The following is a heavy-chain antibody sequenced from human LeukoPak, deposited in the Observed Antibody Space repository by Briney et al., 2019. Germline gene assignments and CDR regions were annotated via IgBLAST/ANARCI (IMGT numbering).Heavy chain of an antibody. D-gene: IGHD7-27*01. Sequence: PGGSLRLSCAASGFTFSDYYMSWIRQAPGKGLEWVANIKQDGSEKYYVDSVKGRFTISRDNAKNSLYLQMNSLRAEDTAVYYCARDLGSDYYYGMDVWGQGTTVTVSS. CDR2: IKQDGSEK. CDR3: ARDLGSDYYYGMDV. V-gene: IGHV3-7*03. CDR1: GFTFSDYY. J-gene: IGHJ6*02.